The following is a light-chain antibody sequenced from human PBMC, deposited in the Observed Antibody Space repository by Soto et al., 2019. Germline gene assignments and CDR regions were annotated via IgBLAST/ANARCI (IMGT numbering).Light chain of an antibody. V-gene: IGKV1-5*03. CDR2: KLS. CDR1: QSFSSW. CDR3: QKYNRYPWT. Sequence: DIQVTQSPATLSASIGDRVTITCRASQSFSSWLAWYQQKPGKSHKLLIYKLSSLQSGVPSRCSGSGSAKESPLIISSQQHDDSATYYRQKYNRYPWTFGQGTKVDI. J-gene: IGKJ1*01.